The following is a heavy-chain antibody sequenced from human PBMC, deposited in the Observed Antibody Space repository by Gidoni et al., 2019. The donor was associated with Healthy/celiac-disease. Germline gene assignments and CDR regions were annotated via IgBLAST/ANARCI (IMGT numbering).Heavy chain of an antibody. V-gene: IGHV3-21*01. Sequence: EVQLVESGGGLVKPGGSLRLSCAASGFTFSSYSMNWVRQAPGKGLEWVSSISSSSSYIYYADSVKGRFTISRDNAKNSLYLQMNSLRAEDTAVYYCARVRLSTMIVFRYFDLWGRGTLVTVSS. D-gene: IGHD3-22*01. CDR3: ARVRLSTMIVFRYFDL. CDR1: GFTFSSYS. J-gene: IGHJ2*01. CDR2: ISSSSSYI.